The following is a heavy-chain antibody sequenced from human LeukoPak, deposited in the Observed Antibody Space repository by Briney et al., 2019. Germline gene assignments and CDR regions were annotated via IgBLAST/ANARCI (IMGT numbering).Heavy chain of an antibody. Sequence: TLSLTCTVSGGSISSGSYYWSWIRQPAGKGLEWIGRIYTSGSTNYNPSLKSRVTISVDTSKNQFSLKLSSVTAADTAVYYCARVPLYDFWSGYLPPYYYMDVWGKGTTVTVSS. V-gene: IGHV4-61*02. CDR3: ARVPLYDFWSGYLPPYYYMDV. CDR1: GGSISSGSYY. J-gene: IGHJ6*03. D-gene: IGHD3-3*01. CDR2: IYTSGST.